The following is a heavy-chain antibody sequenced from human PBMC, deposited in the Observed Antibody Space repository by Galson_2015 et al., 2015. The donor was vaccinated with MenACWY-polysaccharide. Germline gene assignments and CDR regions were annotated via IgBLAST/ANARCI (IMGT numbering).Heavy chain of an antibody. V-gene: IGHV1-18*01. J-gene: IGHJ4*02. Sequence: SVKVSCKASGYTFTNYGITWVRQAPGQGLEWMGWISAYNGNTNYAQKLQGRVTMTIDTSTSTAYMELRSLRSDDTAVYYCARYFWSGSVDPGDVWGQGTLVTVSS. CDR1: GYTFTNYG. CDR3: ARYFWSGSVDPGDV. D-gene: IGHD3-3*01. CDR2: ISAYNGNT.